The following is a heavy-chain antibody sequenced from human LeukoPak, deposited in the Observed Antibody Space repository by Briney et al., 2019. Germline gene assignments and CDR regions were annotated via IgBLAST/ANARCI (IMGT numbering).Heavy chain of an antibody. Sequence: GGSLRLSCAASGFTFSSYAMHWVRQAPGKGLEWVAVISYDGSNKYYAASVKGRFTISRDNSKNTLYLQMNSLRAEDTAVYYCARVRYYDSSGYSDYYYYYGMDVWGQGTTVTVSS. CDR1: GFTFSSYA. J-gene: IGHJ6*02. CDR3: ARVRYYDSSGYSDYYYYYGMDV. D-gene: IGHD3-22*01. CDR2: ISYDGSNK. V-gene: IGHV3-30-3*01.